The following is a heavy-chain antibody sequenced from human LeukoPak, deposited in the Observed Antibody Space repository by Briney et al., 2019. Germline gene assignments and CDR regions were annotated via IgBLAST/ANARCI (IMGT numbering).Heavy chain of an antibody. D-gene: IGHD4-17*01. CDR2: ISDDGRRK. J-gene: IGHJ4*02. Sequence: GGSLRLSCAASGFTFSSYAMHWVRQAPGKGLEWVGVISDDGRRKDYADSVKGRFTISRDNSKDTLYLQMNSLRAEDTAVYYCAKRPSDYGDYVSYFDYWGQGTLVTVS. CDR1: GFTFSSYA. CDR3: AKRPSDYGDYVSYFDY. V-gene: IGHV3-30*18.